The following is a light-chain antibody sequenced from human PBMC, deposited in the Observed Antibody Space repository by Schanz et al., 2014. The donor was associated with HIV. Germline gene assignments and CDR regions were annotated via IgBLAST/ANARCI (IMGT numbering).Light chain of an antibody. Sequence: QSALTQPASVSGSPGQSITISCTGTSSDVGIYNLVSWYQQHPGKAPKLMIYEDSKRPSGVSNRFSGSKSGNTASLTISGLQAEDEGDYYCQSFDVSLGGVIFGVGTKLTVL. CDR2: EDS. CDR1: SSDVGIYNL. V-gene: IGLV2-23*01. J-gene: IGLJ2*01. CDR3: QSFDVSLGGVI.